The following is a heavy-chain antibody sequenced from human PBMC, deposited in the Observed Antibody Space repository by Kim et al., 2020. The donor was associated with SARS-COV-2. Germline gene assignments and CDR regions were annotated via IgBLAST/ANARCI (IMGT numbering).Heavy chain of an antibody. Sequence: GGSLRLSCAASGFSFSNYWMTWVRQAPGKGLEWVANIKQDVSEKHYVDSVKGRFTISRDNAKKSLFLQMNSLRAEDTAVYYCARIQRAGTTDWFDRWGQG. D-gene: IGHD1-7*01. CDR2: IKQDVSEK. J-gene: IGHJ5*02. V-gene: IGHV3-7*03. CDR1: GFSFSNYW. CDR3: ARIQRAGTTDWFDR.